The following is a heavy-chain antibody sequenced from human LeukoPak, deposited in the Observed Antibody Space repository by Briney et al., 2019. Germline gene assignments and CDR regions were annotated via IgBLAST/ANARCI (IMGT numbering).Heavy chain of an antibody. V-gene: IGHV1-18*01. CDR1: GYTFTSYG. D-gene: IGHD6-19*01. CDR2: ISAYNGNT. Sequence: GASVKVSCKASGYTFTSYGISWVRQAPGQGLEWMGWISAYNGNTNYAQKLQGRVTMTTDTSTSTAYMELRSLRSDDTAVYYCARVGYSSGWYPGGWFDPWGQGTLVTVSS. CDR3: ARVGYSSGWYPGGWFDP. J-gene: IGHJ5*02.